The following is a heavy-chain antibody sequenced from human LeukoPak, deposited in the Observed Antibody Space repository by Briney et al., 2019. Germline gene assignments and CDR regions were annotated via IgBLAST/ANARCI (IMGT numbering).Heavy chain of an antibody. J-gene: IGHJ6*03. Sequence: GGSLRLSCAASGFTFSSYSMNWVRQAPGKGLEWVSYISSSSSTIYYADSVKGRFTISRDNAKNSLYLQMNSLRAEDTAVYYCARVSGYDSSGYYSGYYYYYMDVWGKGTTVTVSS. CDR2: ISSSSSTI. V-gene: IGHV3-48*01. CDR3: ARVSGYDSSGYYSGYYYYYMDV. D-gene: IGHD3-22*01. CDR1: GFTFSSYS.